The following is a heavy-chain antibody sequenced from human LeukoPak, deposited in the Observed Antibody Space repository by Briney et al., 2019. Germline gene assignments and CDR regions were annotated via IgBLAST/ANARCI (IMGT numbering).Heavy chain of an antibody. CDR3: ARAPFYDYVRGSYRSDAFDI. D-gene: IGHD3-16*02. V-gene: IGHV4-59*01. CDR1: GGSISSYY. CDR2: IYYSGST. J-gene: IGHJ3*02. Sequence: SETLSLTCTVSGGSISSYYWSWIRQPPGKGLEWIGYIYYSGSTNYNPSLKSRVTISVDTSKNQFSLKLSSVTAADTAVYYCARAPFYDYVRGSYRSDAFDIWGQGTMVTVSS.